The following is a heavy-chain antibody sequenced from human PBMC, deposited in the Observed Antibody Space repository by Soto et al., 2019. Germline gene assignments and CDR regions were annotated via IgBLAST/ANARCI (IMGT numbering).Heavy chain of an antibody. CDR3: ARIHDYGDYGPYWYFDL. CDR1: GGSISSYY. Sequence: QVQLQESGPGLVKPSETLSLTCTVSGGSISSYYWSWIRQPPGKGLEWIGYIYYSGSTNYNPSLKSRVTISVDTSKNQFSLKLSSVTAADTAVYYCARIHDYGDYGPYWYFDLWGRGTLVTVSS. D-gene: IGHD4-17*01. CDR2: IYYSGST. V-gene: IGHV4-59*01. J-gene: IGHJ2*01.